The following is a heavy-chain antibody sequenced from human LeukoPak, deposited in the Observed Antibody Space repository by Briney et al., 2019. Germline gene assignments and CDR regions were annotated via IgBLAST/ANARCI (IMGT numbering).Heavy chain of an antibody. D-gene: IGHD3-22*01. Sequence: SETLSLTCAVYGGSFSGYYWSWIRQPPGKWLEWIGEINHSGSTNYNPSLKSRVTISVDTSKNQFSLKLSSVTAADTAVYYCAREDAYYDTKASAFDIWGQGTMVTVSS. CDR2: INHSGST. V-gene: IGHV4-34*01. CDR1: GGSFSGYY. CDR3: AREDAYYDTKASAFDI. J-gene: IGHJ3*02.